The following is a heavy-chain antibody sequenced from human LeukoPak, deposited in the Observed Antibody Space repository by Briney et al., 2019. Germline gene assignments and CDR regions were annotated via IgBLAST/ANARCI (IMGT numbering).Heavy chain of an antibody. Sequence: SGTLSLTCAVSGDSITTSRWWSWARQPPGKGLEWIGEIYHGGTTNCNPSLKSRVIMSVDKSKNHFSLKLTSVTAADTAVYYCATYLYGGDYGSYYFEYWGQGTLVTVSS. CDR1: GDSITTSRW. CDR3: ATYLYGGDYGSYYFEY. D-gene: IGHD4-23*01. V-gene: IGHV4-4*02. J-gene: IGHJ4*02. CDR2: IYHGGTT.